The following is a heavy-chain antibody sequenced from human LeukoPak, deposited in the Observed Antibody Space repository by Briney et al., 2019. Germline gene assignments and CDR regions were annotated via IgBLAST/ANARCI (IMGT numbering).Heavy chain of an antibody. J-gene: IGHJ4*02. CDR2: INPNSGGT. CDR1: GYVFTGYY. D-gene: IGHD3-22*01. CDR3: ASTGYDSSGYYYNY. Sequence: ASVKVSCKASGYVFTGYYMHWVRQAPGQGLEWMGWINPNSGGTNYAQKFQGRVTMTRDTSISTAYMELSRLRSDDTAVYYCASTGYDSSGYYYNYWGQGTLVTVSS. V-gene: IGHV1-2*02.